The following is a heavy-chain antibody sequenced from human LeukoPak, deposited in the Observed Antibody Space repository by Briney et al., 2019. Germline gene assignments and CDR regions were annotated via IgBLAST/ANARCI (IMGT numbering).Heavy chain of an antibody. D-gene: IGHD5-18*01. CDR2: IYSGGTT. J-gene: IGHJ4*02. V-gene: IGHV3-53*04. Sequence: RGSLRLSCAASGFTVSTNCMTWVGQAPGKGLEWVSTIYSGGTTYYAGSVMGRFTISRHNSRNTLYLQMNSLRAEDTAVYYCARVDTVMAYYFDLWGQGTLIILSS. CDR1: GFTVSTNC. CDR3: ARVDTVMAYYFDL.